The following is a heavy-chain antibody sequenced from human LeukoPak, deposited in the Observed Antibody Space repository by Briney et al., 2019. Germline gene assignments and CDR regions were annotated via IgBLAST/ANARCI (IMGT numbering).Heavy chain of an antibody. CDR1: GYTFTGYY. J-gene: IGHJ3*02. Sequence: ASVKVSCKASGYTFTGYYMHWVRQAPGQGLEWMGWISPHSGDTHSAQKSQGRVTMTRDTSISTAYMELNSLRSDDTAVYYCARPFDDDDGVNAPSDAFDIWGQGTMVIVSS. D-gene: IGHD4-23*01. V-gene: IGHV1-2*02. CDR2: ISPHSGDT. CDR3: ARPFDDDDGVNAPSDAFDI.